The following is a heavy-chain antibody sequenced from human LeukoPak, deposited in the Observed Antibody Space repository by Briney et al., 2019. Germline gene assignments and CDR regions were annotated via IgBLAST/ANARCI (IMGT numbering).Heavy chain of an antibody. D-gene: IGHD3-10*01. CDR1: GGSISSHY. Sequence: PSETLSLTCTVSGGSISSHYWSWIRQPAGKGLEWIGRIYATGSTNYNPSLKSRVTMSVDTSKNQFSLKLSSVTAADTAMYYCARLVVRGVQIDYWGQGTLVTVSS. CDR2: IYATGST. V-gene: IGHV4-4*07. CDR3: ARLVVRGVQIDY. J-gene: IGHJ4*02.